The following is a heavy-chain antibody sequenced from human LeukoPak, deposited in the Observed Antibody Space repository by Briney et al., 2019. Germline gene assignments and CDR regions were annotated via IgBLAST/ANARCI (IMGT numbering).Heavy chain of an antibody. D-gene: IGHD6-19*01. CDR1: HGSISSYY. CDR3: ARTIGSSGWKTYYYYYTDV. V-gene: IGHV4-59*13. Sequence: SETLSLTCTVSHGSISSYYWSWIRQPPGKGLEWIGYMYYSGSPNYNPSLKSRVTISVDTSKNQFSLKLSSVIAADTAVYYCARTIGSSGWKTYYYYYTDVWGKGTTVTVSS. CDR2: MYYSGSP. J-gene: IGHJ6*03.